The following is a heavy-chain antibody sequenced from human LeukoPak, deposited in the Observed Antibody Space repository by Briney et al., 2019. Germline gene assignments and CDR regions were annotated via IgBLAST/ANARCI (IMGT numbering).Heavy chain of an antibody. D-gene: IGHD6-13*01. J-gene: IGHJ4*02. CDR2: IKPEGSVG. CDR1: GFTFSNYW. V-gene: IGHV3-7*01. CDR3: TQNLVAAAGDH. Sequence: PGGSLRLSCAASGFTFSNYWMTWVRQAPGKGREGVANIKPEGSVGYYVDSVRGRFIISRDNAGNSLYLQMNSLRVEDTAVYYCTQNLVAAAGDHWGQGTLLIVSS.